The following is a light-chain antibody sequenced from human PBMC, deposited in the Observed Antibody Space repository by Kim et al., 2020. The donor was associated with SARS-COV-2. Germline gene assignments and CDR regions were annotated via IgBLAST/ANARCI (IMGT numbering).Light chain of an antibody. CDR3: ATWDDSLNAVV. CDR1: SSDVGGYNY. Sequence: QSALTQPPSASGSPGQSVTISCTGTSSDVGGYNYVSWYQQHPGKAPKLMIYEVSKRTSGVPDRFSGSKSGTSASLAISGLQSEDEADYYCATWDDSLNAVVFGGGTKLTVL. J-gene: IGLJ2*01. CDR2: EVS. V-gene: IGLV2-8*01.